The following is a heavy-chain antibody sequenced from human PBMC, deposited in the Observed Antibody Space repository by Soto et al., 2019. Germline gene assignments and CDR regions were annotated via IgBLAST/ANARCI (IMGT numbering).Heavy chain of an antibody. V-gene: IGHV3-74*01. CDR1: GFTFSSYW. D-gene: IGHD1-26*01. J-gene: IGHJ2*01. Sequence: EVQLVESGGGLVQPGGSLRLSCAASGFTFSSYWMHWVRQAPGKGLVWVSRINSDGSSTSYADSVKGRFTISRDNAKNTLYLQMSRLRAEDTAVEYCARGGSLNWYVDLWGRGTLVTVSS. CDR3: ARGGSLNWYVDL. CDR2: INSDGSST.